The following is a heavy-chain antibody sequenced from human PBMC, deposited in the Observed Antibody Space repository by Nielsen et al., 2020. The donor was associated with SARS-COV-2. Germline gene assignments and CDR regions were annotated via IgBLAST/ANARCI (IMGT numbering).Heavy chain of an antibody. J-gene: IGHJ6*02. D-gene: IGHD6-19*01. Sequence: SETLSLTCTVSGGSISSYYWSWIRQPPGKGLEWIGYIYYSGSTNYNPSLKSRVTISVGTSKNQFSLKLSSVTAADTAVYYCAREGSVAGFNYYGMDVWGQGTTVTVSS. CDR1: GGSISSYY. CDR2: IYYSGST. CDR3: AREGSVAGFNYYGMDV. V-gene: IGHV4-59*13.